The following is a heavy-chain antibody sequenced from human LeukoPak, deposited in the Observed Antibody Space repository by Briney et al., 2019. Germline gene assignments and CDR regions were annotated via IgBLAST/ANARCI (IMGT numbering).Heavy chain of an antibody. CDR3: ARGTGCSSRYLDY. CDR2: INHSGST. V-gene: IGHV4-34*01. J-gene: IGHJ4*02. D-gene: IGHD6-13*01. Sequence: SETLSLTCAVYGGSFSGYYWSWIRQPPGKGLEWIGEINHSGSTNYNPSLKSRVTISVDTSKNQFSLKLSSVTAADTAVYYCARGTGCSSRYLDYWGQGTLVTVSS. CDR1: GGSFSGYY.